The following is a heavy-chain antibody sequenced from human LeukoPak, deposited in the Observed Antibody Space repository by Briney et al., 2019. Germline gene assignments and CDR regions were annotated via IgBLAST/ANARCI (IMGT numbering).Heavy chain of an antibody. J-gene: IGHJ6*02. Sequence: ASVKVSCKASGYTFTGYYMHWVRQAPGQGLEWIGWINPNSGGTNYAQKFQGRVTMTRDTSISTAYMELSRLRSDDTAVYYCARGRNFIAVAGRRYDYYYGMDVWGQGTTVTVSS. CDR2: INPNSGGT. D-gene: IGHD6-19*01. CDR3: ARGRNFIAVAGRRYDYYYGMDV. CDR1: GYTFTGYY. V-gene: IGHV1-2*02.